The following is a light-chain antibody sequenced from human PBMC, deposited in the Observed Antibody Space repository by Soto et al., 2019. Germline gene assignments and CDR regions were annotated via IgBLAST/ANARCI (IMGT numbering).Light chain of an antibody. Sequence: QSALTQPPSASGSPGQSVTISYTGNSSFVGGYNYVSWYQQHPGKAPKLMIYEVSKRPSGVPDRFSGSKSGNTASLTVSGLQAEDEADYYCSSYAGSNSYVFGTGTKVTVL. CDR2: EVS. CDR1: SSFVGGYNY. J-gene: IGLJ1*01. CDR3: SSYAGSNSYV. V-gene: IGLV2-8*01.